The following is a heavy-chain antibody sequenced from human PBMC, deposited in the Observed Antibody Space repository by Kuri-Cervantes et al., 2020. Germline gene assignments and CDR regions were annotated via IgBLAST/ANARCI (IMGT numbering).Heavy chain of an antibody. CDR2: IYYSGST. CDR1: GGSISSSSYY. Sequence: ETLSLTCTVSGGSISSSSYYWGWIRQPPGKGLEWIGSIYYSGSTYYNPSLKSRVTISVDTSKNQFSLKLSSVTAADTAVYYCARGSRDWGSYYRTGYFDYWGQGTLVTVSS. V-gene: IGHV4-39*07. D-gene: IGHD1-26*01. CDR3: ARGSRDWGSYYRTGYFDY. J-gene: IGHJ4*02.